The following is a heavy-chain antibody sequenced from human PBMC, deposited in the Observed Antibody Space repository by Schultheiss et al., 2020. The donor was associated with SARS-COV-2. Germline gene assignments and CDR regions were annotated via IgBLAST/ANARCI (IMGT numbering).Heavy chain of an antibody. CDR3: ARFRQQPFYYMDV. D-gene: IGHD6-13*01. CDR1: GFTVSSNY. CDR2: ISSSGSYT. V-gene: IGHV3-11*03. J-gene: IGHJ6*03. Sequence: GESLKISCAASGFTVSSNYMSWIRQAPGKGLEWVSYISSSGSYTNYADSVRGRFTISRDNAKKSLYLQMNSLRVEDTAVYYCARFRQQPFYYMDVWAKGTTVTVSS.